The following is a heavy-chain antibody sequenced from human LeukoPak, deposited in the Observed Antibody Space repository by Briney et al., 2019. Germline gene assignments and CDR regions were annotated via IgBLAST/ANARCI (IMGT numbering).Heavy chain of an antibody. Sequence: PSQTLSLTCTVSGGSISSGSYYWSWIRQPAGKGLEWIGRIYTSGSTNYNPSLKSRVTISVDTSKNQFSLKLSSVTAADTAVYYCARVFPVYFDLWGRGTLVTVSS. CDR2: IYTSGST. CDR1: GGSISSGSYY. V-gene: IGHV4-61*02. CDR3: ARVFPVYFDL. D-gene: IGHD2-21*01. J-gene: IGHJ2*01.